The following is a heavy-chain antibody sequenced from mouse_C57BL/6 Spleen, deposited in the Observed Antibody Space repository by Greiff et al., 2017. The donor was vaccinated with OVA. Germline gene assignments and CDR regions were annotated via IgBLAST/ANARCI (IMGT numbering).Heavy chain of an antibody. CDR2: IRYDGST. V-gene: IGHV3-6*01. CDR3: ARAGAWYFAD. CDR1: GYSFTSGCY. Sequence: EVQLVEPGPGLVKPSPSLSLTCSATGYSFTSGCYWNWIRQFPGNKLEWVGYIRYDGSTNYNPSFKNRISITRDTSKNQFFLKLSTVTTEDTATYYCARAGAWYFADWGTGTTVTVSS. J-gene: IGHJ1*03.